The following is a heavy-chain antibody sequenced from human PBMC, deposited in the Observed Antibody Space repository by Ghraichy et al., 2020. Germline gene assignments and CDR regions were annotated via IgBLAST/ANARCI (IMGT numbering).Heavy chain of an antibody. V-gene: IGHV3-30*04. CDR1: GFTFSNYA. Sequence: GGSLRLSCAASGFTFSNYAMHWGRQAPGKGLEWVAIISYDGVNKNYADSVKGRFTIFRDNSKNTLFLQMNSLRADDTAVYYCARGPGPTITGTYFDYWGQGALVTVSS. J-gene: IGHJ4*02. CDR2: ISYDGVNK. D-gene: IGHD1-20*01. CDR3: ARGPGPTITGTYFDY.